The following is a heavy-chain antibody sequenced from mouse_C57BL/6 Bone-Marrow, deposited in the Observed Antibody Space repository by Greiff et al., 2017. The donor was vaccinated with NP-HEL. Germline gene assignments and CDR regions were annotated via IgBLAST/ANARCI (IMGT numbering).Heavy chain of an antibody. CDR3: ARGGDYYYGSSPFAY. D-gene: IGHD1-1*01. V-gene: IGHV3-6*01. CDR1: GYSITSGYY. CDR2: ISYDGSN. Sequence: EVQLVESGPGLVKPSQSLSLTCSVTGYSITSGYYWNWIRQFPGNKLEWMGYISYDGSNNYNPSLKNRISITRDTSKNQFFLKLNSVTTEDTATYYCARGGDYYYGSSPFAYWGQGTLVTVSA. J-gene: IGHJ3*01.